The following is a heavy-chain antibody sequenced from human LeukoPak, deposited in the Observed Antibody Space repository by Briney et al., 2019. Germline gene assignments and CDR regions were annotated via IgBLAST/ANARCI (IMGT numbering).Heavy chain of an antibody. V-gene: IGHV3-66*01. D-gene: IGHD3-3*01. Sequence: PGGSLRLSCAASGFTVSSNYMSWVRQAPGKGLEWVSVIYSGGSTYYADSVKGRFTISRDNSKNTLYLQMNSLRAEDTAVYYCARDWPLGYYDYYYGMDVWGQGTTVTVSS. CDR1: GFTVSSNY. CDR3: ARDWPLGYYDYYYGMDV. J-gene: IGHJ6*02. CDR2: IYSGGST.